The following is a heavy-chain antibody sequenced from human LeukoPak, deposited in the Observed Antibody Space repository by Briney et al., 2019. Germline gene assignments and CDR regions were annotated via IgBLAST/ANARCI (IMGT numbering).Heavy chain of an antibody. CDR1: GFTFSSYG. CDR3: ARVGTLDHPLVGASKGYYFDY. Sequence: PGGSLRLSCAAPGFTFSSYGMHWVRQAPGKGLEWVANIKQDGSEKYYVDSVKGRFTISRDNAKNSLYLQMNSLRAEDTAVYYCARVGTLDHPLVGASKGYYFDYWGQGTLVTVSS. J-gene: IGHJ4*02. CDR2: IKQDGSEK. V-gene: IGHV3-7*01. D-gene: IGHD3-16*02.